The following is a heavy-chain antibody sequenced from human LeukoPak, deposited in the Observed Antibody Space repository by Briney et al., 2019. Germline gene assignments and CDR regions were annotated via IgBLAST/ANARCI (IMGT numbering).Heavy chain of an antibody. CDR1: GASVSSYY. D-gene: IGHD2-21*02. CDR2: IYTTGST. V-gene: IGHV4-4*07. J-gene: IGHJ6*03. Sequence: PSETLSLTCTVSGASVSSYYWSWIRQPAGQGLEWIGRIYTTGSTNYNPSLKSRGTISVDKSKNQFSLKLNSVTAADTAPYYRARDEMKVGSGGDTSSYYYLYYIDVWGKGTTVTVSS. CDR3: ARDEMKVGSGGDTSSYYYLYYIDV.